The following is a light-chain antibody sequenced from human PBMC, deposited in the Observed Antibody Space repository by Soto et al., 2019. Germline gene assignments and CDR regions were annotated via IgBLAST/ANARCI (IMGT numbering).Light chain of an antibody. CDR2: GAS. Sequence: EIGLTQSACTLSLSPGKRATLSCWASQSISSSYLAWYQQRNGQAPRLLIYGASSRATGIPDRFSGSWYGTEFNLTISRLEPEDFAVYYCQQYGSSSWTFGQGTKVDIK. CDR3: QQYGSSSWT. V-gene: IGKV3-20*01. J-gene: IGKJ1*01. CDR1: QSISSSY.